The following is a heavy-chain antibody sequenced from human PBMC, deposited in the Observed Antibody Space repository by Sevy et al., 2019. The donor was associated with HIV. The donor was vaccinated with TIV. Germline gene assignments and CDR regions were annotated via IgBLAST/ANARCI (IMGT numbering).Heavy chain of an antibody. CDR3: VRRDSSGRGAFDY. V-gene: IGHV1-2*02. D-gene: IGHD3-22*01. CDR2: INPYSGDT. J-gene: IGHJ4*02. CDR1: GYIFTDYF. Sequence: ASVKVSCKASGYIFTDYFLHWVRQAPGQGLEWMGWINPYSGDTNHGQKFQGRVTMTRDTSISTAYMELSRLRSDDTAVYYCVRRDSSGRGAFDYWGQGTLVTVSS.